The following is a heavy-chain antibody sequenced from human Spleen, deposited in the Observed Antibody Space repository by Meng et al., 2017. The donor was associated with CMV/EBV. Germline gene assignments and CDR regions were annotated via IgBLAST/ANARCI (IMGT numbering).Heavy chain of an antibody. CDR3: ATYRVGDPVRFDY. D-gene: IGHD1-26*01. CDR1: GYTFSDYY. J-gene: IGHJ4*02. CDR2: VNPNTAAT. V-gene: IGHV1-2*02. Sequence: ASVKVSCKSSGYTFSDYYIHWVRQAPGQGLEWMGWVNPNTAATKSGQKFQGRVTMTRDTSISTAYMELSGLRSDDTAVYFCATYRVGDPVRFDYWGQGTLVTVS.